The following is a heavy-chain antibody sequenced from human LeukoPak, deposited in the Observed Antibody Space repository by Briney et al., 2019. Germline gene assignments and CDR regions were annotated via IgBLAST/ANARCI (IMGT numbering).Heavy chain of an antibody. V-gene: IGHV3-48*01. Sequence: GGSLRLSCAASGFTYSSYSVNWVRQAPGKGLEWISYISSSSITIYYADSVKGRFTISRDNSKNTLYLQMNSLRAEDTAVYYCTTLYGDSLDYWGQGTLVTVSS. D-gene: IGHD2-21*02. CDR1: GFTYSSYS. CDR3: TTLYGDSLDY. CDR2: ISSSSITI. J-gene: IGHJ4*02.